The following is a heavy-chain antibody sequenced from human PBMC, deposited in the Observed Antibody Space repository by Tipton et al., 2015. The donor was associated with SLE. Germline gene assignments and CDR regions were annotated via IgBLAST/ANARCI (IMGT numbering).Heavy chain of an antibody. CDR3: ARDSFQHYYDLAFDI. V-gene: IGHV4-61*01. J-gene: IGHJ3*02. CDR2: IYYSGST. Sequence: TLFLTCTVSGGSVSSPIDYWSWIRQSPGKGLEWIGSIYYSGSTNYNPSLKSRVTISIDTSKNQFSLKLSSVTAADTAVYYCARDSFQHYYDLAFDIWGQGTMVTVSS. D-gene: IGHD3-22*01. CDR1: GGSVSSPIDY.